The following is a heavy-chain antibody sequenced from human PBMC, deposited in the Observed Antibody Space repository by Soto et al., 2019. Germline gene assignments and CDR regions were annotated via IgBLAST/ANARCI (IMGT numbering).Heavy chain of an antibody. CDR3: AKDGRVSGSHYNSFGY. Sequence: EVQLVESGGGLIQPGGSLKLSCAASGFTVGNNYMSWVRQAPGQGLEWVALIYSTGTTKYADSVKGRLTVSRENAKNTLYLKMNSRRAEDTAEYYCAKDGRVSGSHYNSFGYWGQGTLVTVPS. V-gene: IGHV3-53*01. J-gene: IGHJ4*02. CDR2: IYSTGTT. CDR1: GFTVGNNY. D-gene: IGHD3-10*01.